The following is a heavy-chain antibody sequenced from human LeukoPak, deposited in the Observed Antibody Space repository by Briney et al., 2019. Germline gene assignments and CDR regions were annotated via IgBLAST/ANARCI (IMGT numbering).Heavy chain of an antibody. CDR3: ARDGAFADYPYYYYYMDV. D-gene: IGHD3-16*01. CDR1: GFTFSSYS. J-gene: IGHJ6*03. V-gene: IGHV3-21*01. CDR2: ISSSSSYI. Sequence: PGGSLRLSCAASGFTFSSYSMNWVRQAPGKGLEWVSSISSSSSYIYYADSVKGRFTISRDNAKNSLYLQMNSLRAEDTAVYYCARDGAFADYPYYYYYMDVWGKGTTVTVSS.